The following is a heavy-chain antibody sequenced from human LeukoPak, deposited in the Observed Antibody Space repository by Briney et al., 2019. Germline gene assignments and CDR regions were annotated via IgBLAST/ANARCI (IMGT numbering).Heavy chain of an antibody. D-gene: IGHD1-1*01. J-gene: IGHJ4*02. CDR1: GFTFSSYE. CDR3: ARAPGYGAAYYFDY. Sequence: GGSLRLSCAASGFTFSSYEMNWVRQAPGKGLEWVAVVSYDGSYKYYADSVKGRFTISRDNSKNTLYLQMNSLRAEDTAVYYCARAPGYGAAYYFDYWGQGTLVTVSS. V-gene: IGHV3-30*04. CDR2: VSYDGSYK.